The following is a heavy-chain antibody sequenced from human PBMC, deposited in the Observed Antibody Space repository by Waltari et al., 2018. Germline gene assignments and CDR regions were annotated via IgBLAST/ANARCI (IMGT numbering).Heavy chain of an antibody. V-gene: IGHV3-21*01. CDR2: ISSSSSYI. CDR1: GFTFCSYR. Sequence: EVQLVESGGGLVKPGGSLRLSCAASGFTFCSYRMNWVRTPPGKGLEWVSSISSSSSYIYYADSVKGRFTISRDNAKNSLYLQMNSLRAEDTAVYYCATIIHLGELSSLTPLDYWGQGTLVTVSS. CDR3: ATIIHLGELSSLTPLDY. D-gene: IGHD3-16*02. J-gene: IGHJ4*02.